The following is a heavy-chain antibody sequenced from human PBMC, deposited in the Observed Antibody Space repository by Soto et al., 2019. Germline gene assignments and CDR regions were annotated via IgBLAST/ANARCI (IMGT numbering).Heavy chain of an antibody. J-gene: IGHJ6*03. D-gene: IGHD2-2*01. Sequence: SETLSLTCTVSGGSISSYYWSWIRQPPGKGLEWIGYVYYSGSTNYNPSLKSRVTISVDTSKNQFSLKLSSVTAADTAVYYCARGVVVYCSSTSCYGGYYYYYYYMDVWGKGTTVTVSS. V-gene: IGHV4-59*01. CDR3: ARGVVVYCSSTSCYGGYYYYYYYMDV. CDR2: VYYSGST. CDR1: GGSISSYY.